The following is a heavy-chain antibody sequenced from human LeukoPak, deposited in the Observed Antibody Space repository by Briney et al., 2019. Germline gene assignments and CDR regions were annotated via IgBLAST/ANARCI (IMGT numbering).Heavy chain of an antibody. J-gene: IGHJ5*02. Sequence: ASVKVSCKVTGNTLSEFSMHWVQQSPGKGLEWMGGFDPEVGETVYAQKFQGRVTMTEDTSTETAYMELSSLRSEDTAAYYCATDLLAGGLKTFDPWGQGTLVTVSS. CDR3: ATDLLAGGLKTFDP. V-gene: IGHV1-24*01. CDR1: GNTLSEFS. CDR2: FDPEVGET.